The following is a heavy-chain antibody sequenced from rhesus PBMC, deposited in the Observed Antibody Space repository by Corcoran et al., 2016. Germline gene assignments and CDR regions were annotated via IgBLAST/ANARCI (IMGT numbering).Heavy chain of an antibody. Sequence: QVQLQESGPGLVKPSETLSLTSPLSGGSVSPRTRSCALRPAPGQGLEWIGYISGSSGSTYYNPSLKSRVTISTDTSNNQFSLKLSSVTAADTAVYYCARDGDDYPEYFEFWGQGALVTVSS. CDR2: ISGSSGST. CDR1: GGSVSPRTR. V-gene: IGHV4-65*01. J-gene: IGHJ1*01. CDR3: ARDGDDYPEYFEF. D-gene: IGHD3-40*01.